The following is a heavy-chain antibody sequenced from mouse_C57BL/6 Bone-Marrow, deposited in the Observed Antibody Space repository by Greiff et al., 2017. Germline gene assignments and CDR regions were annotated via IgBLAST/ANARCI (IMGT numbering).Heavy chain of an antibody. CDR3: ARSDYYVSPFAY. CDR1: GYTFTSYW. D-gene: IGHD1-1*01. J-gene: IGHJ3*01. V-gene: IGHV1-53*01. CDR2: INPSNGGT. Sequence: QVQLQQSGTELVKPGASVKLSCKASGYTFTSYWMHWVQQRPGQGLEWIGNINPSNGGTNYNEKFKSKATLTVDKSSSTAYMQLSSLTSEDSAVYYCARSDYYVSPFAYWGQGTLVTVSA.